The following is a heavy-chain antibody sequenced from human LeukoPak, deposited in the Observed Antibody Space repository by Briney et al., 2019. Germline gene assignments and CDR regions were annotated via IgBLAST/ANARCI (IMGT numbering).Heavy chain of an antibody. D-gene: IGHD3-16*02. CDR2: ISSSSSYT. CDR1: GFTFSDYY. J-gene: IGHJ4*02. Sequence: GGSLRLSCAASGFTFSDYYMSWIRQAPGKGLEWASYISSSSSYTNYADSVKGRFTISRDNAKNSLYLQMNSLRAEDTAVYYCARDRTYYDYVWGSYPHDYWGQGTLVTVSS. V-gene: IGHV3-11*06. CDR3: ARDRTYYDYVWGSYPHDY.